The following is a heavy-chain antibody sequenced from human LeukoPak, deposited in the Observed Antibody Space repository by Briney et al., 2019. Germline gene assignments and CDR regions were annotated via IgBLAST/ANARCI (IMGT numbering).Heavy chain of an antibody. J-gene: IGHJ4*02. V-gene: IGHV4-39*01. CDR3: TRRTPGTLLES. CDR1: GASITNTNYY. Sequence: PSETLSLTCTVSGASITNTNYYWGWIRQPPGKGLEWIATIYYSGRASYNPSLKSRLATCVDTSKNQLSLKLNSVTAADTAVYYCTRRTPGTLLESGGKEPLVTVSS. D-gene: IGHD3-3*01. CDR2: IYYSGRA.